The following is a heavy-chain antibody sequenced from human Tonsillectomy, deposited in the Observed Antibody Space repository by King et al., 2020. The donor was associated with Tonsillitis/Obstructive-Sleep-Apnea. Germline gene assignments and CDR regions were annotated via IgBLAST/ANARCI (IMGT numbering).Heavy chain of an antibody. CDR1: GYSFSLYW. D-gene: IGHD3-10*01. CDR2: IDPSDSYT. Sequence: QLVQSGAEVKKPGESLMISSKGSGYSFSLYWLNWVRQMPGKGLEWMGRIDPSDSYTKYGPSFQGHGTISADKSISTAYLQWNSLKASDTAMYYCARQVRGSGTYYNNWFDPWGQGTLVTVSS. J-gene: IGHJ5*02. V-gene: IGHV5-10-1*01. CDR3: ARQVRGSGTYYNNWFDP.